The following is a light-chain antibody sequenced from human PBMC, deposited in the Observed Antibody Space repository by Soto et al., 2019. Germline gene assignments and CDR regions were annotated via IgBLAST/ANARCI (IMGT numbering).Light chain of an antibody. Sequence: QSVLTQPRSVSGSPGQPVTISCTGTNSDVGGYNYVSWYQQYPGKAPKLMISGVSERPSGVPDRFSGSKSGNTASLTISGLQAEDEAEYDCCSGVGTDTLVFGGGTKLTVL. CDR1: NSDVGGYNY. J-gene: IGLJ3*02. V-gene: IGLV2-11*01. CDR3: CSGVGTDTLV. CDR2: GVS.